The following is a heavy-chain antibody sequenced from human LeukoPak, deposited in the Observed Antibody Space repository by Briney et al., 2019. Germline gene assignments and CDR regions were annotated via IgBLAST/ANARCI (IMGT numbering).Heavy chain of an antibody. J-gene: IGHJ4*02. D-gene: IGHD6-19*01. CDR2: ISYSGST. V-gene: IGHV4-59*01. Sequence: SETLSLTCTVSGGSIGGYYWSWIRQPPGKGLEWVGYISYSGSTNYNPSLKSRVTISVDTSKNQFSLKLSSVTAADTAIYYCARDGRAGSFFGYWGQGTLVTVPS. CDR1: GGSIGGYY. CDR3: ARDGRAGSFFGY.